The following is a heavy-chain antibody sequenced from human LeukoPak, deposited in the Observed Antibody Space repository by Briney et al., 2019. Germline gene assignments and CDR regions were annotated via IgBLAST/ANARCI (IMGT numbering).Heavy chain of an antibody. D-gene: IGHD6-19*01. V-gene: IGHV3-23*01. Sequence: GSLRLSCAASGFTFSSYAMSWVRQAPGKGLEWVSAISGSGGSTYYADSVKGRFTISRDNSKNTLYLQMNSLRAEDTAVYYCAKVGGHAVAGIGLNWGQGTLVTVSS. CDR2: ISGSGGST. CDR1: GFTFSSYA. J-gene: IGHJ4*02. CDR3: AKVGGHAVAGIGLN.